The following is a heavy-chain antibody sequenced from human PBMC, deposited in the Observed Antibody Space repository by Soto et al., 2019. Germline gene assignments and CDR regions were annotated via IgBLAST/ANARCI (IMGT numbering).Heavy chain of an antibody. J-gene: IGHJ4*01. D-gene: IGHD3-10*01. CDR2: LSGGGDTT. CDR3: AKDSNYYGSGSYYVY. CDR1: GFTFNTFA. V-gene: IGHV3-23*01. Sequence: GSLRLSCAASGFTFNTFAMSWVRQAPGKGLEWVSSLSGGGDTTYSAESVEGRFFISRDNSKNTLFLQMNSLRAEDTAVYYCAKDSNYYGSGSYYVYWGHGILVTVSS.